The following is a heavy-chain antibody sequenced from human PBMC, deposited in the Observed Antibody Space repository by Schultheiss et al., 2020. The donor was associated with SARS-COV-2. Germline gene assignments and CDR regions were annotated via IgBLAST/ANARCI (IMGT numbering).Heavy chain of an antibody. V-gene: IGHV4-34*01. CDR2: INHSGST. CDR1: GGSFSGYY. D-gene: IGHD4-17*01. CDR3: ASDYGDYWPHAFDI. J-gene: IGHJ3*02. Sequence: SETLSLTCAVYGGSFSGYYWSWIRQPPGKGLEWIGEINHSGSTNYNPSLKSRVTISVDTSKNQFSLKLSSVTAADTAVYYCASDYGDYWPHAFDIWGQGTMVTVSS.